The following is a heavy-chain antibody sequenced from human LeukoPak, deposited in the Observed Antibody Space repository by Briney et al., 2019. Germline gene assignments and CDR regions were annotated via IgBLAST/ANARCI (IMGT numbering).Heavy chain of an antibody. V-gene: IGHV3-48*03. Sequence: GGSLRLSCAASGFTFSSYEMNWVRQAPGKGLEWVSYTSSSGSTIYYADSVKGRFTISRDNAKNSLYLQMNSLRAEDTAVYYCARADYTPGYYYYYYMDVWGKGTTVTISS. CDR1: GFTFSSYE. CDR2: TSSSGSTI. CDR3: ARADYTPGYYYYYYMDV. D-gene: IGHD4-11*01. J-gene: IGHJ6*03.